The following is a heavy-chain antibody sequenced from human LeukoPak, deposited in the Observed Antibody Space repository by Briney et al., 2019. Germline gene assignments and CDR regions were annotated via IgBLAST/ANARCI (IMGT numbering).Heavy chain of an antibody. V-gene: IGHV3-33*01. CDR1: GFTFSSYG. CDR3: ARAVPAAMGVDY. J-gene: IGHJ4*02. D-gene: IGHD2-2*01. CDR2: IWYDGSNK. Sequence: GGSLRLSCAASGFTFSSYGMNWVRQAPGKGLEWVAVIWYDGSNKYYADSVKGRFTISRDNSKNTLYLQKNSLRAEDTAVYYGARAVPAAMGVDYWGQGTLVTVSS.